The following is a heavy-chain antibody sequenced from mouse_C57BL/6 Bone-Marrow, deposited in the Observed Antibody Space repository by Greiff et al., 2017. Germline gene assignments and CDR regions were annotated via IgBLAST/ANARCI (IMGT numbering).Heavy chain of an antibody. CDR2: IDPSDSET. D-gene: IGHD1-1*01. V-gene: IGHV1-52*01. CDR1: GYTFTSYW. J-gene: IGHJ2*01. Sequence: QVQLQQPGAELVRPGSSVKLSCKASGYTFTSYWMHWVKQRPIQGLEWIGNIDPSDSETHYNQKFKDKATLTVDKSSSTAYMQLSSLTSEDSAVYYYARLTTVVASDYWGQGTTLTVSS. CDR3: ARLTTVVASDY.